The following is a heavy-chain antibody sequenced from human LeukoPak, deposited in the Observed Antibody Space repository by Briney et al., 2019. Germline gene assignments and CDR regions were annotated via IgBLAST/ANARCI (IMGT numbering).Heavy chain of an antibody. CDR1: GYTFSTSA. V-gene: IGHV1-18*01. D-gene: IGHD6-13*01. Sequence: ASVKVSCKASGYTFSTSAISWVRQAPGQGLEWMGWISVYNGNTKCTQKFQGRVTMTTDTSTSTAYMELRNLRSDDTAVYYCARDYSSSWYYFNNWGREPWSPSPQ. CDR2: ISVYNGNT. CDR3: ARDYSSSWYYFNN. J-gene: IGHJ4*02.